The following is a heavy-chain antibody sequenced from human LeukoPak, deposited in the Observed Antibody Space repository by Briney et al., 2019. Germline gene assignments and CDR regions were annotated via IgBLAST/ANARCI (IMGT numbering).Heavy chain of an antibody. D-gene: IGHD3-3*01. CDR2: ISYDGSNK. V-gene: IGHV3-30*04. Sequence: PGGSLRLSSAASGFTFSSYAMHWVRQAPGKGLEWVAVISYDGSNKYYADSVKGRFTISRDNSKNTLYLQMNSLRAEDTAVYYCARGAVYYDFWSGQNYNYWGQGTLVTVSP. CDR3: ARGAVYYDFWSGQNYNY. CDR1: GFTFSSYA. J-gene: IGHJ4*02.